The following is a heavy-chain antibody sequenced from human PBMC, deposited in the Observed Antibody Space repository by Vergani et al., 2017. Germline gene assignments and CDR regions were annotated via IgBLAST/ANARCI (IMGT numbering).Heavy chain of an antibody. Sequence: VQLVESGGGLVPPGRSLRLSCAASGFSFGDYAMTWVRQAPGKGLEWVAVIWYDGRNKQYADSVKGRFTVSRDNSQSTLYLQMNSLRAEDTAVYYCASQLAVAGTHVPNGFDYWGQGTLVTVSS. CDR2: IWYDGRNK. CDR1: GFSFGDYA. V-gene: IGHV3-33*01. CDR3: ASQLAVAGTHVPNGFDY. J-gene: IGHJ4*02. D-gene: IGHD6-19*01.